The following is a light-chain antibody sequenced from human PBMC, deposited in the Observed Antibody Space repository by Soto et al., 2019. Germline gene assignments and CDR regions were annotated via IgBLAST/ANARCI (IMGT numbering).Light chain of an antibody. J-gene: IGKJ1*01. CDR1: QSVYSNF. CDR3: QQYTTSPWT. Sequence: EIVLTQSPGTLSLSPGERATLSCRASQSVYSNFLGWDQHKPGQAPRLLIYGASSRAAGIPDRFSGGGSGTDFTLTISRLEPEDVAVYYCQQYTTSPWTFGQGTKVEIK. V-gene: IGKV3-20*01. CDR2: GAS.